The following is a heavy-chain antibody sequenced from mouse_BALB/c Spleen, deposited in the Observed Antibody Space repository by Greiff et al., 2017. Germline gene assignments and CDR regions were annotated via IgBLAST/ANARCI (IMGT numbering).Heavy chain of an antibody. V-gene: IGHV3-2*02. CDR2: ISYSGST. CDR1: GYSITSDYA. Sequence: EVKLQESGPGLVKPSQSLSLTCTVTGYSITSDYAWNWIRQFPGNKLEWMGYISYSGSTSYNPSLKSRISITRDTSKNQFFLQLNSVTTEDTATYYCARGYWDYFDDWGQGTTLTVSS. CDR3: ARGYWDYFDD. J-gene: IGHJ2*01. D-gene: IGHD4-1*01.